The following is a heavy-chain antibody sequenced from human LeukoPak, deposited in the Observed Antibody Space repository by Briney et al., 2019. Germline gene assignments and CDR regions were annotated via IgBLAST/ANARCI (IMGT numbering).Heavy chain of an antibody. CDR1: GGSFSGYY. V-gene: IGHV4-34*01. CDR2: INHSGST. D-gene: IGHD4-17*01. Sequence: TSETLSLTCAVYGGSFSGYYWSWIRQPPGKGLEWIGEINHSGSTNYNPSLKSRVTISVDTSKNQFSLKLSSVTAADTAVYYCARGRNSRYGDWQYYFDYWGQGTLVTVSS. J-gene: IGHJ4*02. CDR3: ARGRNSRYGDWQYYFDY.